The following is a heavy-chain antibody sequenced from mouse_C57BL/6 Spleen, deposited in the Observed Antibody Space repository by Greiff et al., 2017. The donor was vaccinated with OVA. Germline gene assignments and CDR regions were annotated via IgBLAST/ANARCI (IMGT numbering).Heavy chain of an antibody. J-gene: IGHJ3*01. CDR3: ARRDPYDYDVGEGGFAY. Sequence: QVQLQQSGAELMKPGASVKLSCKATGYTFTGYWIEWVKQRPGHGLEWIGEILPGSGSTNYNEKFKGKATFTADTSSNTAYMQLSSLTTEDSAIYYCARRDPYDYDVGEGGFAYWGQGTLVTVSA. CDR2: ILPGSGST. V-gene: IGHV1-9*01. CDR1: GYTFTGYW. D-gene: IGHD2-4*01.